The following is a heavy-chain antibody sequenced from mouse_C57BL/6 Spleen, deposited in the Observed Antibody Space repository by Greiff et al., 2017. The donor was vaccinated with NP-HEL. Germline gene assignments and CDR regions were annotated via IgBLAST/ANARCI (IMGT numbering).Heavy chain of an antibody. CDR2: INPNNGGT. CDR1: GYTFTDYY. CDR3: ARYGDDYDGGYYFDY. J-gene: IGHJ2*01. V-gene: IGHV1-26*01. D-gene: IGHD2-4*01. Sequence: EVQLQQSGPELVKPGASVKISCKASGYTFTDYYMNWVKQSHGKSLEWIGDINPNNGGTSYNQKFKGKATLTVDKSSSPAYMELRSLTSEDSAVYYCARYGDDYDGGYYFDYWGQGTTLTVSS.